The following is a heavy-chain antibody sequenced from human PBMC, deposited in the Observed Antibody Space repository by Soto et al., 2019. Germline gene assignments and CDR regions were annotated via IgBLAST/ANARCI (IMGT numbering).Heavy chain of an antibody. CDR2: IYTSGST. CDR1: GGSISSYY. Sequence: QVQLQESGPGLVKPSETLSLTCTVSGGSISSYYWSWIRQPAGKGLEWIGRIYTSGSTNYNPSLKSRVTMSVGTSKNQFSLKLSSVTAADTAVYYCAREIYYYDSSGYFHNFDYWGQGTLVTVSS. D-gene: IGHD3-22*01. V-gene: IGHV4-4*07. CDR3: AREIYYYDSSGYFHNFDY. J-gene: IGHJ4*02.